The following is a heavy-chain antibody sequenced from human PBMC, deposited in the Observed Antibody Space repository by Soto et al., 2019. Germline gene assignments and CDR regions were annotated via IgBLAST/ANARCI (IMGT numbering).Heavy chain of an antibody. J-gene: IGHJ6*03. Sequence: GGSLRLSCAASGFTFSSYWMSWVRQAPGKGLEWVANIKQDGSEKYYVDSVKGRFTISRDNAKNSLYLQMNSLRAEDTAVYYCARGLTPRRNYYYYYMDVWGKGTTVTVSS. CDR2: IKQDGSEK. D-gene: IGHD3-9*01. V-gene: IGHV3-7*01. CDR3: ARGLTPRRNYYYYYMDV. CDR1: GFTFSSYW.